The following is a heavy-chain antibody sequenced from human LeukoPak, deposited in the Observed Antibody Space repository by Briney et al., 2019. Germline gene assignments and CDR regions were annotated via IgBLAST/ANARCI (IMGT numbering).Heavy chain of an antibody. D-gene: IGHD6-13*01. J-gene: IGHJ4*02. Sequence: ASVEVSCKASGYTFTGYYMHWVRQVPGQALEWMGWINPNSGSTNYAQKFQGRVTMTRDTSITTAYMELSRLRSDDTAVYYCARGFSSWYLSPYYLEYCGQGTPVTVSS. CDR1: GYTFTGYY. CDR3: ARGFSSWYLSPYYLEY. CDR2: INPNSGST. V-gene: IGHV1-2*02.